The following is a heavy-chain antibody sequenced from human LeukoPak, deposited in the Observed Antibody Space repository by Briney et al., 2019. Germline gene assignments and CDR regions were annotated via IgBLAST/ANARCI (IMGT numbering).Heavy chain of an antibody. D-gene: IGHD3-10*01. J-gene: IGHJ4*02. V-gene: IGHV1-18*01. Sequence: ASVKVSCKAFGYTFTSYGISWVRQAPGQGLEWMGWISAYNGNTNYAQKLQGRVTMTTDTSTSTAYMELRSLRSDDTAVYYCATSITMVRGTDYWGQGTLVTVSS. CDR3: ATSITMVRGTDY. CDR2: ISAYNGNT. CDR1: GYTFTSYG.